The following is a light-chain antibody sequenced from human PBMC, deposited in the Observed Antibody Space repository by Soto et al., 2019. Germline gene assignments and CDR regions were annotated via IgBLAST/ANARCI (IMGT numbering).Light chain of an antibody. CDR1: QSVRTK. CDR3: QQYNSWPPIT. CDR2: GAS. Sequence: EIVMTQSPDTLYVSPGEGATLSCRASQSVRTKLAWYQQKAGQAPGLLIYGASTRATGIPDRFSGSGSGTEFTLTISSLQSEDFAVYYCQQYNSWPPITFGQGTRLEIK. V-gene: IGKV3-15*01. J-gene: IGKJ5*01.